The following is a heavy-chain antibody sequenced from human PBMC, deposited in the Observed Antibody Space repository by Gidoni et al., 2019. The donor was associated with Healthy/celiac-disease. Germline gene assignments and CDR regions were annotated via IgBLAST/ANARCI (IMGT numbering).Heavy chain of an antibody. V-gene: IGHV1-69*01. CDR3: ARSARGGIAARTHMDV. D-gene: IGHD6-6*01. Sequence: QVQLVQAGAEVKKPGSSVKVSCKASGGTFSSYAISWVRQAPGQGLEWMGVIIPIFGTANYAQKFQGRVTITADESTSTAYMELSSLRSEDTAVYYCARSARGGIAARTHMDVWGQGTTVTVSS. CDR1: GGTFSSYA. J-gene: IGHJ6*02. CDR2: IIPIFGTA.